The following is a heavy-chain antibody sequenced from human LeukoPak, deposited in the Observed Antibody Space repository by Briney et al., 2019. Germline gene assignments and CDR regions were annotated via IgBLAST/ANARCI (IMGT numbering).Heavy chain of an antibody. CDR2: IYSGGST. Sequence: GGSLRLSCAASGFTVSSNYMSWVRQAPGKGLEWVSVIYSGGSTYYADSVKGRFTISRDNSKNTLYLQMNSLRAEDTAVYYCARRRAGITMARGVIQYYYYMDVWGKGTTVTVSS. CDR1: GFTVSSNY. J-gene: IGHJ6*03. V-gene: IGHV3-66*02. D-gene: IGHD3-10*01. CDR3: ARRRAGITMARGVIQYYYYMDV.